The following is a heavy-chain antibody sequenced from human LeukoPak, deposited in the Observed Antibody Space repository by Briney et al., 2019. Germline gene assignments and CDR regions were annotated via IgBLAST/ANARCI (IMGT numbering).Heavy chain of an antibody. CDR3: ARRPRVGYLDAFDI. CDR1: GGSISSSSYY. Sequence: PSETLSLTCTVSGGSISSSSYYWSWIRQPPGKGLEWIGYIYYSGSTNYNPSLKSRVTISVDTSKNQFSLKLSSVTAADTAVYYCARRPRVGYLDAFDIWGQGTMVTVSS. V-gene: IGHV4-61*01. D-gene: IGHD5-18*01. J-gene: IGHJ3*02. CDR2: IYYSGST.